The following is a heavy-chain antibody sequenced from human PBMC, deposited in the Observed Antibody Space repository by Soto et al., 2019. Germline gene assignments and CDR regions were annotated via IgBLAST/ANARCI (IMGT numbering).Heavy chain of an antibody. D-gene: IGHD5-12*01. V-gene: IGHV4-30-4*01. CDR3: ARCKVATITTDY. J-gene: IGHJ4*02. Sequence: PSETLSLTCTVSGGSISSGDYYWSWIRQPPGKGLEWIGYIYYSGSTYYNPSLKSRVTISVDTSKNQFSLKLSSVTAADTAVYYCARCKVATITTDYWGQGTLVTVSS. CDR1: GGSISSGDYY. CDR2: IYYSGST.